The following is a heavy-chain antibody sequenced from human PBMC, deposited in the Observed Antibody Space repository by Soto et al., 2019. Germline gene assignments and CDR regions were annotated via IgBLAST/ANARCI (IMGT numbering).Heavy chain of an antibody. CDR2: VYYSGST. CDR3: ARVRVVSWGGRGCSCGSCSEPRFDI. J-gene: IGHJ3*02. CDR1: GGYISSYC. D-gene: IGHD2-15*01. V-gene: IGHV4-59*08. Sequence: SVLKSVTCTVAGGYISSYCWRRIRKPKGKGLEWIGYVYYSGSTNYNPSLKSRVTLSVDTSKNQFSRKLSSVTAADTAVYYCARVRVVSWGGRGCSCGSCSEPRFDIWGQGTMVTVSS.